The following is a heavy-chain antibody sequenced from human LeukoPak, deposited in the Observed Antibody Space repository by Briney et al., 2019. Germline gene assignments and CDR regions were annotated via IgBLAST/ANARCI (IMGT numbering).Heavy chain of an antibody. CDR2: MNPNSGNT. CDR3: ARLYDSKALDYYYYMDV. Sequence: ASVKVSCKASGYTFTSYDINWVRQATGQGLEWMGWMNPNSGNTGYAQKFQGRVTMTRNTSTSTAYMELSSLRSEDTAVYYCARLYDSKALDYYYYMDVWGKGTTVTVSS. D-gene: IGHD3-22*01. J-gene: IGHJ6*03. CDR1: GYTFTSYD. V-gene: IGHV1-8*01.